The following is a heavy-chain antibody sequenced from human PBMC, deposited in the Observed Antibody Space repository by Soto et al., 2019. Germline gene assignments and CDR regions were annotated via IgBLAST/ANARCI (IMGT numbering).Heavy chain of an antibody. CDR2: IYYSGST. D-gene: IGHD2-15*01. CDR1: GGSISSYY. Sequence: QVQLQESGPGLVKPSETLSLTCTVSGGSISSYYWSWIRQPPGKGLEWIGYIYYSGSTKYNPSLKSRVTISVDTSKNQFSLKLSSVTAADTAVYYCARRYGDGFDFWGQGTMVTVSS. V-gene: IGHV4-59*08. CDR3: ARRYGDGFDF. J-gene: IGHJ3*01.